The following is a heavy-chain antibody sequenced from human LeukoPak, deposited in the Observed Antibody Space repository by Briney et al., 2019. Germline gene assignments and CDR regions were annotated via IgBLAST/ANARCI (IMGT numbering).Heavy chain of an antibody. CDR3: ARDVNYYDSSGYYYVFYYYYMDV. J-gene: IGHJ6*03. CDR1: GFTFSSYS. Sequence: GGSLRLSCAASGFTFSSYSMNWVRQAPGKGLEWVAFIRYDGSNKYYADSVKGRFTISRDNAKNMLYLQMNSLRADDTAVYYCARDVNYYDSSGYYYVFYYYYMDVWGKGTTVTVSS. V-gene: IGHV3-30*02. D-gene: IGHD3-22*01. CDR2: IRYDGSNK.